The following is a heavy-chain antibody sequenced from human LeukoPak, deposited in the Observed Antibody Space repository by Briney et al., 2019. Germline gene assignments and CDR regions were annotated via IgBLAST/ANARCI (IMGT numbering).Heavy chain of an antibody. V-gene: IGHV1-8*01. CDR1: GYDFTSHH. J-gene: IGHJ4*02. CDR2: MNPQSGVT. CDR3: ARVFPVATNN. D-gene: IGHD5-12*01. Sequence: GASVTVSCRASGYDFTSHHVSWVRQAAGQGLEWIGWMNPQSGVTGYAQRFQDRITLTRNTSISTAYMELSSLRSEDTAVYYCARVFPVATNNWGQGTLVTVSS.